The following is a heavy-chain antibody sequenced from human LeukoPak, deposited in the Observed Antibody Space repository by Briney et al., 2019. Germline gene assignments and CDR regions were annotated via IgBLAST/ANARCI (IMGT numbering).Heavy chain of an antibody. CDR2: IKQDGSEK. V-gene: IGHV3-7*03. CDR3: ASGFGEFIFDY. Sequence: GGSLRLSCAVSGFTFSSYWMSWVRQAPGKGLEWVANIKQDGSEKYYVDSVKGRFTISRDNAKNSLYLQMNSLRAEDTAVYYCASGFGEFIFDYWGQGTLVTVS. D-gene: IGHD3-10*01. CDR1: GFTFSSYW. J-gene: IGHJ4*02.